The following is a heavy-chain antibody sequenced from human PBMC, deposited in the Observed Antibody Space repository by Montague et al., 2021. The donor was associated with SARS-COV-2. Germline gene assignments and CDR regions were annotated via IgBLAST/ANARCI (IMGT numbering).Heavy chain of an antibody. Sequence: SLRLSCAASGFTFDDYAMHWVRQAPGKGLEWVAVISYDGSNKYYADSVKGRFTISRDNSKNTLYLQMNSLRAEDTAVYYCARDREITMVRGAPLYGMDVWGQGTTVTVSS. V-gene: IGHV3-30-3*01. CDR2: ISYDGSNK. CDR3: ARDREITMVRGAPLYGMDV. J-gene: IGHJ6*02. CDR1: GFTFDDYA. D-gene: IGHD3-10*01.